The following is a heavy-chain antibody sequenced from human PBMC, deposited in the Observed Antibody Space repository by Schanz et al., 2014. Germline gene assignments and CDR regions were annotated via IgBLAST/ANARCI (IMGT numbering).Heavy chain of an antibody. CDR1: GGSISSGSYY. D-gene: IGHD4-17*01. J-gene: IGHJ3*02. CDR3: ARDRGHGDLPGDI. CDR2: VYTSGST. V-gene: IGHV4-61*02. Sequence: QVQLQESGPGLVKPSQTLSLTCSVSGGSISSGSYYWNWIRQPAGKGLEWIGRVYTSGSTNYNPSLKSRLTISLDTSKNHFSMKLRSVTAADTAVYYCARDRGHGDLPGDIWGQGTMVTVSS.